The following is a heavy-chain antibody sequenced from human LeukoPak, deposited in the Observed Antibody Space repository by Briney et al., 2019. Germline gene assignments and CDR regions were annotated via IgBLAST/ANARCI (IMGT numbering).Heavy chain of an antibody. Sequence: VASVKVSCKASGYTFTSYDINWVRQATGQGLEWMGWMNPNSGNTGYAQKFQGRFTSIRNTSISTAYMELSSLRSEDTAVYYCARGLSSGSRGLFNYWGQGTQVTVSS. D-gene: IGHD6-19*01. V-gene: IGHV1-8*01. J-gene: IGHJ4*02. CDR2: MNPNSGNT. CDR3: ARGLSSGSRGLFNY. CDR1: GYTFTSYD.